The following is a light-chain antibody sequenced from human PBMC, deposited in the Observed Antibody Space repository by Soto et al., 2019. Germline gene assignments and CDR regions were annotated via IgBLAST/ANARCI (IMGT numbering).Light chain of an antibody. J-gene: IGKJ1*01. CDR3: QKYGSSLT. V-gene: IGKV3-20*01. Sequence: EVVLTQSPGTLSLSPGERATLACRASKSVSNYLALYQQKSGQAPRLLIYGASSRASGIPDRFSGSGSGTDFTLTISRVEPEDFAVYYCQKYGSSLTFGLGTKVDIK. CDR2: GAS. CDR1: KSVSNY.